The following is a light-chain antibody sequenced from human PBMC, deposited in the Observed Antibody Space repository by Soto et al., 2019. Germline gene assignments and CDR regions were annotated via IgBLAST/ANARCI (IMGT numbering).Light chain of an antibody. CDR3: MQALQTPPYT. CDR2: LAY. CDR1: QSLLHSNGYSD. Sequence: IVMTQSPLSLPVTPGESASISCRSSQSLLHSNGYSDLDWYLQKPGQSPQLLISLAYYRASGVADRFSGSGSGTDFTLKISRVEAGDVGLYYCMQALQTPPYTFGQGTKLEI. J-gene: IGKJ2*01. V-gene: IGKV2-28*01.